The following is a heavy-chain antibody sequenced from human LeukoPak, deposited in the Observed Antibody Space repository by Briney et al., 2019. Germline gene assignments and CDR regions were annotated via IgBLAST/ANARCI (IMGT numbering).Heavy chain of an antibody. CDR3: ARGPSSVGAAGRTYYYYMDV. Sequence: SVKVSCKASGGTFSSYAISWVRQAPGQGLEWMGGIIPIFGTANYAQKFQGRVTITADESTSTAYMELSSLRSEDTAVYYCARGPSSVGAAGRTYYYYMDVWGKGTTVTVSS. CDR2: IIPIFGTA. J-gene: IGHJ6*03. D-gene: IGHD2-15*01. CDR1: GGTFSSYA. V-gene: IGHV1-69*13.